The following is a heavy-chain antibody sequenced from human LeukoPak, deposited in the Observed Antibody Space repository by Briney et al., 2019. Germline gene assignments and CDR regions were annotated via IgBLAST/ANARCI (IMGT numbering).Heavy chain of an antibody. CDR1: GFTVSNNY. CDR2: IYIGGST. Sequence: PGGSLRLSCAASGFTVSNNYMSWVRQAPGKGLEWVSVIYIGGSTYYADSVEGRFTISRDNSQNTLYLQMNSLRAEDTAVYYCATKGVYSSTWYYFDYWGQGTLVTVSS. V-gene: IGHV3-53*01. CDR3: ATKGVYSSTWYYFDY. D-gene: IGHD6-13*01. J-gene: IGHJ4*02.